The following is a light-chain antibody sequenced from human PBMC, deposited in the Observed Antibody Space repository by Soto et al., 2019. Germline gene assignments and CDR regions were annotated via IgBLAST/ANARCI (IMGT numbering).Light chain of an antibody. Sequence: EIVMTQSPATLSVSPGERATLSCRASQSVSSNLAWYQQKPGQAPRLLIYGASTRATDIPARFTGSGSGTEFTLTISSLQSEDFAVYYCQQFHKWPLTFGGGTKVEIK. J-gene: IGKJ4*01. CDR3: QQFHKWPLT. CDR1: QSVSSN. CDR2: GAS. V-gene: IGKV3D-15*01.